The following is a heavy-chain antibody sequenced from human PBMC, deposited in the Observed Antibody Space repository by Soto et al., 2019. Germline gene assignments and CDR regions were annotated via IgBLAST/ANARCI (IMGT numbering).Heavy chain of an antibody. CDR2: IYHSGST. CDR3: ARVVGYYYDSSGFDY. J-gene: IGHJ4*02. D-gene: IGHD3-22*01. CDR1: GGSISSSNW. V-gene: IGHV4-4*02. Sequence: SETLSLTCAVSGGSISSSNWWSWVRQPPGKGLEWIGEIYHSGSTNYNPSLKSRVTISVDKSKNQFSLKLSSVTAADTAVYYCARVVGYYYDSSGFDYWGQGTLVTVSS.